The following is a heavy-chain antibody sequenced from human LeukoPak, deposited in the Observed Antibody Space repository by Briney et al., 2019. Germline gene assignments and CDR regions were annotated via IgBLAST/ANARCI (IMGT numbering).Heavy chain of an antibody. CDR1: GFTFDDYA. V-gene: IGHV3-43*02. D-gene: IGHD3-22*01. Sequence: GGSLRLSCAASGFTFDDYAMHWVRQAPGNGLEWVSLISGDGGSTYYADSVKGRFTISRDNSKNSLYLQMNSLRTEDTALYYCAKEQNYYDSSGYVYWGQGTLVTVSS. CDR3: AKEQNYYDSSGYVY. CDR2: ISGDGGST. J-gene: IGHJ4*02.